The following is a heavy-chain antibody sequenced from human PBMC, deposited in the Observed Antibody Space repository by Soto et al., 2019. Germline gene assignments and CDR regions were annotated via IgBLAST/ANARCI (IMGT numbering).Heavy chain of an antibody. V-gene: IGHV1-8*01. CDR2: MNPNSGNT. CDR3: ARVSRYDYIWGSYRHDAFDI. Sequence: QVQLVQSGAEVKKPGASVKVSCKASGYTFTSYDINWVRQATGQGHEWMGWMNPNSGNTGYAQKFQGRVTMTRNTAISTAYMELSSLRSEDTAVYYCARVSRYDYIWGSYRHDAFDIWGQGTMVTVSS. CDR1: GYTFTSYD. D-gene: IGHD3-16*02. J-gene: IGHJ3*02.